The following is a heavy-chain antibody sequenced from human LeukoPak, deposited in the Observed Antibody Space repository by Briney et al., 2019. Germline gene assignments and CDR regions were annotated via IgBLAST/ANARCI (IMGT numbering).Heavy chain of an antibody. CDR1: GGSISSYY. CDR3: ARSSIAARPSFGG. V-gene: IGHV4-59*01. D-gene: IGHD6-6*01. CDR2: IYYSGST. J-gene: IGHJ4*02. Sequence: SETLSLTCTVSGGSISSYYWSWLRQPPGKGLEWIGYIYYSGSTNYNPSLKSRVTISVDTSKNQFPLKLSSVTAADTAVYYCARSSIAARPSFGGWGQGTLVTVSS.